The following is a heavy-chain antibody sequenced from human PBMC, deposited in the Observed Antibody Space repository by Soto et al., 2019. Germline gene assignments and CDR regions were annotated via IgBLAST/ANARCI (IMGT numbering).Heavy chain of an antibody. J-gene: IGHJ6*03. D-gene: IGHD6-13*01. CDR2: IYYSGST. CDR1: GGSISSYY. Sequence: SDTLSLTCTVSGGSISSYYWSWIRQPPGKGLEWIGYIYYSGSTNYNPSLKSRVTISVDTSKNQFSLKLSSVTAADTAVYYCARVGRSWYGGLGNYYYYYMDVWGKGTTVTVSS. CDR3: ARVGRSWYGGLGNYYYYYMDV. V-gene: IGHV4-59*01.